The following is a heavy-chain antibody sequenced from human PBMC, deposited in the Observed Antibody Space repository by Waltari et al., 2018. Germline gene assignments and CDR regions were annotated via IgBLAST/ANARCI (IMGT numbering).Heavy chain of an antibody. J-gene: IGHJ5*02. CDR3: ATEVGAARGNWFDP. Sequence: QVQLVQSGSELKKPGASVKVSCKASGYTFTSYAMNWVRQAPGQGLEWMGWINTNTGNPTYAQGFTGRFVFSLDTCVSTAYRQICSLKAEDTAVYYCATEVGAARGNWFDPWGQGTLVTVSS. V-gene: IGHV7-4-1*01. CDR1: GYTFTSYA. CDR2: INTNTGNP. D-gene: IGHD1-26*01.